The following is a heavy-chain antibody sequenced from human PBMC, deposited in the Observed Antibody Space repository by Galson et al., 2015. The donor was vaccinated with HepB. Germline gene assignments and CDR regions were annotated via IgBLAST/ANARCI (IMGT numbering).Heavy chain of an antibody. J-gene: IGHJ4*02. V-gene: IGHV1-2*02. CDR2: INPNSGGT. CDR1: GYTFTGYY. Sequence: SVKVSCKASGYTFTGYYMHWVRQAPGQGLEWMGWINPNSGGTNYAQKFQGRVTMTRDTSISTAYMELSRLRSDDTAVYYCARWGTNTWLAYYFDYWGQGTLVTVSS. CDR3: ARWGTNTWLAYYFDY. D-gene: IGHD6-19*01.